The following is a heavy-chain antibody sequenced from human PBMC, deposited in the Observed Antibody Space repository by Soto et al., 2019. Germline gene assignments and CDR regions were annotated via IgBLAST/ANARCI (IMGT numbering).Heavy chain of an antibody. V-gene: IGHV3-9*01. Sequence: VQLVESGGGLVQPGRSLRLSCAASGFSFDDYAMHWVRQAPGRGLEWVSGISWNSGYVGYADSVKGRFTISRDNAKNSLYFQMNSLRAEDTALYYCAKDIRAATGAFDIWGQGTMVTVSS. CDR1: GFSFDDYA. D-gene: IGHD6-25*01. J-gene: IGHJ3*02. CDR2: ISWNSGYV. CDR3: AKDIRAATGAFDI.